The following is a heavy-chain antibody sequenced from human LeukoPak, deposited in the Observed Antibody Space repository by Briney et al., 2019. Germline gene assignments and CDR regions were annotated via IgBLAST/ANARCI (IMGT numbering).Heavy chain of an antibody. V-gene: IGHV3-23*01. Sequence: GGSLRLSCAASGFTFSNSAMSWVRQAPGKGLEWVSSITSAGGGAYYPDSVKGRFTISRDNSKNTLYLQMNSLRAEDTAIYYCARERDGNIFDYWGQGTLVTVSS. CDR3: ARERDGNIFDY. CDR2: ITSAGGGA. D-gene: IGHD4-23*01. J-gene: IGHJ4*02. CDR1: GFTFSNSA.